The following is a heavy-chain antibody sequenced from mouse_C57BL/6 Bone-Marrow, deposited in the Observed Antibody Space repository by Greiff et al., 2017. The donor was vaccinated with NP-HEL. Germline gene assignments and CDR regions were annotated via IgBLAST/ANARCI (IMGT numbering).Heavy chain of an antibody. D-gene: IGHD4-1*01. Sequence: QVHVKQPGAELVMPGASVKLSCKASGYTFTSYWMHWVKQRPGQGLEWIGEIDPSDSYTNYNQKFKGKSTLTVDKSSSPAYMQLSSLTSEDSAVYYCAREGTVAWFAYWGQGTLVTVSA. CDR3: AREGTVAWFAY. J-gene: IGHJ3*01. CDR1: GYTFTSYW. CDR2: IDPSDSYT. V-gene: IGHV1-69*01.